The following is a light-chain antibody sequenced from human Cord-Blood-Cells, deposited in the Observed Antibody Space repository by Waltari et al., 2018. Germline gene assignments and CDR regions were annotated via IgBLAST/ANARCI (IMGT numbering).Light chain of an antibody. Sequence: DIVLTQSPATLSLSPGERATLSCRASQSVSSYFAWYQRKPGQAPRLPIYDASNRATGIPARFSGSGSGTDFTLTISSLEPEDFAVYYCQQRSNWPPYTFGQGTKLEIK. CDR3: QQRSNWPPYT. V-gene: IGKV3-11*01. J-gene: IGKJ2*01. CDR2: DAS. CDR1: QSVSSY.